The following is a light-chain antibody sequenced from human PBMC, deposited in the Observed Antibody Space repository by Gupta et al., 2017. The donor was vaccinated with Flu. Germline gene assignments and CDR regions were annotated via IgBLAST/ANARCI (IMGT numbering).Light chain of an antibody. CDR2: GAY. CDR3: LQYNNWPRT. CDR1: QSVSSN. V-gene: IGKV3-15*01. J-gene: IGKJ1*01. Sequence: VMTQSPATLSVSPGERATLSCRASQSVSSNLGWYQQKPGQAPRLLIDGAYNRATGIPARFSGSGSGTEFTLTISSLQSEDFAVYYCLQYNNWPRTFGQGTKVEIK.